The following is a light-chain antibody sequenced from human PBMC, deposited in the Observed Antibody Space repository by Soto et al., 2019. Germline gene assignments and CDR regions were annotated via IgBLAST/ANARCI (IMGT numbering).Light chain of an antibody. CDR3: QQYGSSPPST. J-gene: IGKJ4*01. CDR1: QSVSSGY. Sequence: EIVLTQSPATLSLSPGERATLSCGASQSVSSGYLAWYQQKPGLAPRLLIYDASSRATGIPDRFSGSGSGTDFTLTISRLEPEDFAVYYCQQYGSSPPSTFGGGTKVDIK. CDR2: DAS. V-gene: IGKV3D-20*01.